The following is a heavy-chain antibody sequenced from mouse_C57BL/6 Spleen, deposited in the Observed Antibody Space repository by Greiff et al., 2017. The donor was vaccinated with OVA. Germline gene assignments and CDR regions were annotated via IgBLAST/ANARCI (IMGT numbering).Heavy chain of an antibody. J-gene: IGHJ2*01. CDR3: TRGKLGVLDY. CDR1: GYTFTDYE. Sequence: QVQLQQSGAELVRPGASVTLSCKASGYTFTDYEMHWVKQTPVHGLEWIGAIDPETGGTAYNQKFKGKAILTADKSSSTAYMELRSLTSEDSAVYYCTRGKLGVLDYWGQGTTLTVSS. D-gene: IGHD2-1*01. CDR2: IDPETGGT. V-gene: IGHV1-15*01.